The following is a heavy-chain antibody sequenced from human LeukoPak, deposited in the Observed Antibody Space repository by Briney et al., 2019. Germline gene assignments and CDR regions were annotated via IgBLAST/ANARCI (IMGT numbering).Heavy chain of an antibody. J-gene: IGHJ4*02. D-gene: IGHD3-10*01. CDR3: ARDYYGSLDY. V-gene: IGHV4-61*01. CDR2: NYYNGNN. Sequence: SETLSLTCTVSGGSVSLGIYYWRWIRQPPGKGLEWIGYNYYNGNNNFNPSLKSRVTISVDTSRNQFSLNLKYVTAADTAVYYCARDYYGSLDYWGQGILVTVSS. CDR1: GGSVSLGIYY.